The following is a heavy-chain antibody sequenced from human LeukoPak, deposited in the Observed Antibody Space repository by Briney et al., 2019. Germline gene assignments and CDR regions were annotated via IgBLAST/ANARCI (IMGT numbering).Heavy chain of an antibody. CDR3: ARDLKLPGISSSWHDDAFDI. J-gene: IGHJ3*02. Sequence: SVKVSCKASGGTFSSYAISWVRQAPGQGLEWMGRIIPIFGTANYAQKFQGRVAITADKSTSTAYMELSSLRSEDTAVYYCARDLKLPGISSSWHDDAFDIWGQGTMVTVSS. D-gene: IGHD6-13*01. CDR1: GGTFSSYA. V-gene: IGHV1-69*06. CDR2: IIPIFGTA.